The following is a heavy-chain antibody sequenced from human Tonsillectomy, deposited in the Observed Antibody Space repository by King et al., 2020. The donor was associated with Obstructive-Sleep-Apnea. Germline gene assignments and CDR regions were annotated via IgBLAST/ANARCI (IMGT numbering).Heavy chain of an antibody. V-gene: IGHV3-48*04. D-gene: IGHD6-13*01. CDR1: GFTFSVYN. J-gene: IGHJ3*02. Sequence: VQLVESGGGLVQPWGSLRLSCAASGFTFSVYNMNWVRQSPGKGLEWVSYISSSSSTIYYSDSVKGRLTISRDNAKNSLYLQMNSLRAEDTAVYYCARDLVPDAFDIWGQGTMVTVSS. CDR2: ISSSSSTI. CDR3: ARDLVPDAFDI.